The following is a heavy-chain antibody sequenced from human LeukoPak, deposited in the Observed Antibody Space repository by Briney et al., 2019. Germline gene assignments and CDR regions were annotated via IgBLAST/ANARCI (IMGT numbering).Heavy chain of an antibody. CDR2: INPSGGST. D-gene: IGHD3-22*01. Sequence: GASVKVSCKASGGTFSSYAISWVRQAPGQGLEWMGIINPSGGSTSYAQKFQGRVTMTRDTSTSTVYMELSSLRSEDTAVYYCARAESSGEFDYWGQGTLVTVSS. J-gene: IGHJ4*02. V-gene: IGHV1-46*01. CDR3: ARAESSGEFDY. CDR1: GGTFSSYA.